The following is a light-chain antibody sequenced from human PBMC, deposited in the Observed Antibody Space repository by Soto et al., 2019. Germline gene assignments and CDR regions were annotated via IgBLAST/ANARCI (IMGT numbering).Light chain of an antibody. J-gene: IGKJ1*01. CDR2: DAS. V-gene: IGKV1-5*01. CDR1: HNIERW. CDR3: QQFAISTT. Sequence: IQMTQSPSTLSASVGARVTITCRASHNIERWMAWYQQKPGKAPSLLIFDASTLHSGVPSRFSGSGSGTDFTLTISSLQPDDFATSYCQQFAISTTFGQGTKVEVK.